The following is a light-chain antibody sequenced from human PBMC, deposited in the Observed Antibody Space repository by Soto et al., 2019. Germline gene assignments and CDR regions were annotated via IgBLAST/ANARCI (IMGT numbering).Light chain of an antibody. CDR1: QSVSSK. Sequence: EIVMTQSPATLSVSPGEGATLSCRASQSVSSKLAWYQQKPGQAPRLLIYGASTRATGIPARFSGSGSGTELTLTISSLQSADFAVYYCQQYNNWPRTFGQGTKVDIK. V-gene: IGKV3-15*01. CDR2: GAS. CDR3: QQYNNWPRT. J-gene: IGKJ1*01.